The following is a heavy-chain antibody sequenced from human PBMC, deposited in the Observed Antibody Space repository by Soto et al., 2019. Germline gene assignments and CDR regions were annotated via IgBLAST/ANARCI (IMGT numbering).Heavy chain of an antibody. CDR2: INHSGST. CDR1: GGSFSGYY. D-gene: IGHD3-22*01. CDR3: ARVTADYYDSSGYYFDY. J-gene: IGHJ4*02. V-gene: IGHV4-34*01. Sequence: PSETLSLTCAVYGGSFSGYYWSWIRQPPGKGLEWIGEINHSGSTNYNPSLKSRVTISVDTSKNQFSLKLSSVTAADTAVYYCARVTADYYDSSGYYFDYWGQGTLVTVSS.